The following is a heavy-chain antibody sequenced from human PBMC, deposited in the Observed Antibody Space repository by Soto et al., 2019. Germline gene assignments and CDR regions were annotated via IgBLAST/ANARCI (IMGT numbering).Heavy chain of an antibody. V-gene: IGHV3-7*05. J-gene: IGHJ4*02. Sequence: DVQLVESGGGVVQPGGSLRLSCAASGFTFRSYWMTWVRQAPGKGLVWVANIKHDGGETSYVDSVKGRFTISRDNAKNSLFLHMSSLRAEDTAVYYCVIPSYGDFPQGGDYWGQGTLVTVSS. CDR2: IKHDGGET. CDR1: GFTFRSYW. D-gene: IGHD4-17*01. CDR3: VIPSYGDFPQGGDY.